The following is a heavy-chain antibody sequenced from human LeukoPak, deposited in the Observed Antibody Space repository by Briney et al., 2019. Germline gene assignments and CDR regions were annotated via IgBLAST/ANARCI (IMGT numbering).Heavy chain of an antibody. Sequence: GGSLRLSCAASGSVLSRLTMHWVRQSTARGLEWVSSISTRSNYIYYADSVKGRFNISRHNTQNSLSLDMTRLRDEDTAVYYCASTVHGSTTDSEGYYPKWFDPWGEGTLVTVSS. CDR1: GSVLSRLT. J-gene: IGHJ5*01. CDR3: ASTVHGSTTDSEGYYPKWFDP. D-gene: IGHD3-3*01. V-gene: IGHV3-21*06. CDR2: ISTRSNYI.